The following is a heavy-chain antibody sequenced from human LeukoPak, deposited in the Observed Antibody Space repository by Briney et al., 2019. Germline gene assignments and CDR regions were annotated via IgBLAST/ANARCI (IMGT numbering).Heavy chain of an antibody. J-gene: IGHJ3*02. V-gene: IGHV4-39*01. CDR3: ASPVQLLWFGELYIYHAFDI. CDR2: IYYSGST. CDR1: GGSISSSSYY. D-gene: IGHD3-10*01. Sequence: KSSETLSLTCTVSGGSISSSSYYWGWIRQPPGKGLEWIGSIYYSGSTYYNPSLKSRVTISVDTSKNQFSLKLSSVTAADTAVYYCASPVQLLWFGELYIYHAFDIWGQGTMVTVSS.